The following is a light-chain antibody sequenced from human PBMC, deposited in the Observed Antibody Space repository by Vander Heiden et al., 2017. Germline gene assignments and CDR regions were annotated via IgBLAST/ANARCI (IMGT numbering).Light chain of an antibody. CDR3: QHRYSYPPIFT. CDR2: GAS. J-gene: IGKJ3*01. CDR1: QGISSY. V-gene: IGKV1-9*01. Sequence: DIQLTQSPSFLSASVGDRVTITCRASQGISSYLAWYQQKPGKAPNLLIYGASTLQSGVPSRFSGSGYGTQFTLTISSLLPEDFATYYCQHRYSYPPIFTFGPGTKVDIK.